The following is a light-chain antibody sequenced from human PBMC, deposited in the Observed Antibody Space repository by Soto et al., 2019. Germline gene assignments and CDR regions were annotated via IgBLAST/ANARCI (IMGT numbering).Light chain of an antibody. CDR2: AAS. CDR1: QNINTW. CDR3: QQYKSYPVT. J-gene: IGKJ4*01. V-gene: IGKV1-5*01. Sequence: DIQMTQSPSTLSASVGDRVTITCRASQNINTWLAWYQQKPGKAPKFLICAASSLESGVPSRFSGSGSGTDFTLTISSLQPDDFAAYYCQQYKSYPVTFGGGTKVEIK.